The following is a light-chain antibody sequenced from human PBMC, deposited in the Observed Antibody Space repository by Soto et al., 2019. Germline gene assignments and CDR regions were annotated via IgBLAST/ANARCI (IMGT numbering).Light chain of an antibody. CDR2: AAS. J-gene: IGKJ1*01. Sequence: DIQMTQSPSSLSASVGDRVTITCRASQSISSYLNWYQQKPGKAPKLLIYAASSLQSGVPSRFSGRGSGTDFTLTISSLQHEDFATYYCQQSYSTPPWTFGQGTKVEIK. V-gene: IGKV1-39*01. CDR3: QQSYSTPPWT. CDR1: QSISSY.